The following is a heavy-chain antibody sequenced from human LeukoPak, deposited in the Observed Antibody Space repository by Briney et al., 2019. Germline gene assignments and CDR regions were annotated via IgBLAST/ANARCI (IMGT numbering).Heavy chain of an antibody. Sequence: SQTLSLTCAISGDSVSSKSAAWHWIRQSPSRGLEWLGRTYYRSKWYNDYAESVKSRININPDTSKNQLSLQLNSVTPEDTAVYYCARDSRIALASYFDYWGQGTLVTVSS. CDR1: GDSVSSKSAA. CDR3: ARDSRIALASYFDY. J-gene: IGHJ4*02. V-gene: IGHV6-1*01. D-gene: IGHD6-19*01. CDR2: TYYRSKWYN.